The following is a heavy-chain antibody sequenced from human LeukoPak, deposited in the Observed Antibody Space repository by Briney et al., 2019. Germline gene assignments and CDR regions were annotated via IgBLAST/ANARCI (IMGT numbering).Heavy chain of an antibody. CDR2: IIPIFGTA. CDR3: ARESYPYYYGSGSYSSYYFDY. D-gene: IGHD3-10*01. Sequence: SVKVSCKASGGTFSSYAISWVRQAPGQGLEWMGRIIPIFGTANYAQKFQGRATITTDESTSTAYMELSSLRSEDTAVYYCARESYPYYYGSGSYSSYYFDYWGQGTLVTVSS. J-gene: IGHJ4*02. CDR1: GGTFSSYA. V-gene: IGHV1-69*05.